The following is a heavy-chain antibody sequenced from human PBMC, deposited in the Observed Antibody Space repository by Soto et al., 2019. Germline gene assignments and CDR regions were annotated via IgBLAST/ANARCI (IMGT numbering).Heavy chain of an antibody. D-gene: IGHD6-19*01. CDR1: GFTFSDYA. CDR2: VSHDGRNT. Sequence: VQLVESGGGVVQPGRSLRLSCAASGFTFSDYAMHWVRQAPGTGLEWVAVVSHDGRNTHYADSVTGRFTISRDSSKNMVSLEMTSLRAEDTAVYYWAKGGRQWLVTSDFNYWGQGALVTVSS. CDR3: AKGGRQWLVTSDFNY. J-gene: IGHJ4*02. V-gene: IGHV3-30*18.